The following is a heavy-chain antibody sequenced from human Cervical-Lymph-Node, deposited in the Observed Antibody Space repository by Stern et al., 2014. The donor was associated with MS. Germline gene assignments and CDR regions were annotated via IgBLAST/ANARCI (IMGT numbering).Heavy chain of an antibody. D-gene: IGHD4-17*01. V-gene: IGHV3-74*01. CDR3: ARDPYGDYSSF. CDR2: INGDGSST. J-gene: IGHJ4*02. Sequence: EVQLLESGGGLVQPGGSLRLSCAASGFTFSGYWMHWVRQAPGKGLGWVSRINGDGSSTNYADSVTGRFTVSRDNAKNTLYLQMNSLRAEDTAVYYCARDPYGDYSSFWGQGTLVTVSS. CDR1: GFTFSGYW.